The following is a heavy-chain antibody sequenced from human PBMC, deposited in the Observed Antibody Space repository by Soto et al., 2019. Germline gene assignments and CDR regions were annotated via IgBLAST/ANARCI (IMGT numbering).Heavy chain of an antibody. CDR2: SNHSGST. CDR3: ARGPRGLGYCSGGSCYFGVRAYYYYGMDV. V-gene: IGHV4-34*01. J-gene: IGHJ6*02. CDR1: GGSFSGYY. Sequence: KPSETLSLTCAVYGGSFSGYYWSWIRQPPGKGLEWIGESNHSGSTNYNPSLKSRVTISVDTSKNQLSLKLSSVTAADTAVYYCARGPRGLGYCSGGSCYFGVRAYYYYGMDVWGQGTTVTVSS. D-gene: IGHD2-15*01.